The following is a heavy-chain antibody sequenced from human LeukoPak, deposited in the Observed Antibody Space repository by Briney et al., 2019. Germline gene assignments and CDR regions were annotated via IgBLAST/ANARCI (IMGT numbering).Heavy chain of an antibody. D-gene: IGHD5-18*01. V-gene: IGHV4-59*01. CDR1: GGSISSYY. CDR2: IYYSGST. CDR3: ARDSGYSSPGAFDI. Sequence: SETLSLTCTVSGGSISSYYWSWIRQPPGKGPEWIGYIYYSGSTNYNPSLKSRVTISVDTSKNQFSLKLSSVTAADTAVYYCARDSGYSSPGAFDIWGQGTMVTVSS. J-gene: IGHJ3*02.